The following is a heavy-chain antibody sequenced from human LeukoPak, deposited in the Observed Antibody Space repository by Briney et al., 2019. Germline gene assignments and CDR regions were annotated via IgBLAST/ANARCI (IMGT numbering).Heavy chain of an antibody. Sequence: GASVKVSCKASGYTFTGYYMHWVRQAPGQGLEWMGWINPNSGGTNYAQKFQGRVTMTRDTSISTAYMVLSRLRSDDTAVYYCARRVRWNGSGSYSNIGGFFDYWGQGTLVTVSS. D-gene: IGHD3-10*01. CDR1: GYTFTGYY. CDR3: ARRVRWNGSGSYSNIGGFFDY. CDR2: INPNSGGT. J-gene: IGHJ4*02. V-gene: IGHV1-2*02.